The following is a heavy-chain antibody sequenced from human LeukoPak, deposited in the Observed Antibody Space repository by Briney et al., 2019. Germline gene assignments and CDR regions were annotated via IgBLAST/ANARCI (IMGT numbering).Heavy chain of an antibody. CDR1: GYTFTSYY. J-gene: IGHJ5*02. Sequence: ASVKVSSKASGYTFTSYYMHWVRQAPGQGLEWMGIINPSGGSTSYAQKFQGRVTMTRDTSTSTVYMELSSLRSEDTAVYYCARAGYCSGGSCYSGNWFDPWGQGTLVTVSS. CDR2: INPSGGST. CDR3: ARAGYCSGGSCYSGNWFDP. V-gene: IGHV1-46*01. D-gene: IGHD2-15*01.